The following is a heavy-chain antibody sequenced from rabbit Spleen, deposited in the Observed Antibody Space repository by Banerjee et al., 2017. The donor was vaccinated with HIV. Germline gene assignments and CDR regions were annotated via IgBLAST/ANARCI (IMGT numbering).Heavy chain of an antibody. CDR1: GFSFSSSYW. D-gene: IGHD1-1*01. V-gene: IGHV1S45*01. CDR2: IGSANSGTI. CDR3: ARGTGYLGTRLDL. J-gene: IGHJ3*01. Sequence: QEQLVESGGGLVQPEGSLTLTCKASGFSFSSSYWICWVRQAPGKGLEWIGCIGSANSGTINYANWAKGRLTISKASSTTVTLKMTSLTAADTATYLCARGTGYLGTRLDLWGPGTLVTVS.